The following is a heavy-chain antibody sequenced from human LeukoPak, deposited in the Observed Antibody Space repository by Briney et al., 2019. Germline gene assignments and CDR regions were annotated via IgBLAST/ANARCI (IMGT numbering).Heavy chain of an antibody. D-gene: IGHD3-22*01. V-gene: IGHV4-59*08. CDR1: GGSISSYY. Sequence: SETLSLTCTVSGGSISSYYWSWIRQPPGKGLEWIGYIYYSGSTNHSPSLKSRVTISVDTSKNQFSLKLSSVTAADTAVYYCARLGTYYYDSSGYYWAYYFDYWGQGTLVTVSS. CDR2: IYYSGST. CDR3: ARLGTYYYDSSGYYWAYYFDY. J-gene: IGHJ4*02.